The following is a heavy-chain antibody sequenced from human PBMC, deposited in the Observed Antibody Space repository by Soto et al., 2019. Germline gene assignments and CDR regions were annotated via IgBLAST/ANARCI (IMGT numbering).Heavy chain of an antibody. Sequence: EVQLVESGEGLVKPGGSRRLSCAASGFTFSGYSMNWVRQAPGRGLEWVSSISSSSSYIYYADSVKGRFTISRDNAKNSLYLQMNSLRAEDTAVYYCARVGSSWPFDYWGQGTLVTVSS. V-gene: IGHV3-21*01. D-gene: IGHD6-13*01. CDR2: ISSSSSYI. CDR3: ARVGSSWPFDY. J-gene: IGHJ4*02. CDR1: GFTFSGYS.